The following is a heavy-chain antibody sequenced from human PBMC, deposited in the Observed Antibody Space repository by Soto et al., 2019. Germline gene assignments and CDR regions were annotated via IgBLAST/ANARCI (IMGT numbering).Heavy chain of an antibody. CDR1: GGSVSGGSYY. CDR2: IYYSGSS. D-gene: IGHD4-17*01. V-gene: IGHV4-61*01. J-gene: IGHJ6*02. CDR3: ARDVDFGEEDV. Sequence: QVQLQESGPGLVKPSETLSLTCTVSGGSVSGGSYYWNWIRQPPGKGLEWIGYIYYSGSSNYNPSLKSRVTISIDTSKNQFSLKLSSVTAADTAVYYCARDVDFGEEDVWGQGTMVTVSS.